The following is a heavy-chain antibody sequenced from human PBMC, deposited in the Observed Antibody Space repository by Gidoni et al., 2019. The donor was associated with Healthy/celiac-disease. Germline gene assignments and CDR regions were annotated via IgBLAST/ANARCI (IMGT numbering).Heavy chain of an antibody. J-gene: IGHJ4*02. CDR3: AKAPEMATINIGDY. CDR2: ISGSGGST. CDR1: GFTFSSYA. D-gene: IGHD5-12*01. Sequence: EVQLLESGGGLVQPGGSLRRSCAASGFTFSSYAMSWVRQAPGKGLEWVSAISGSGGSTYYADSVKGRFTISRDNSKNTLYLQMNSLRAEDTAVYYCAKAPEMATINIGDYWGQGTLVTVSS. V-gene: IGHV3-23*01.